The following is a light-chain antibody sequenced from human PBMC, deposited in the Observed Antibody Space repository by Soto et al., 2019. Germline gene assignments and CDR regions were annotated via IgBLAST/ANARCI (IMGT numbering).Light chain of an antibody. J-gene: IGKJ1*01. V-gene: IGKV1-27*01. CDR2: AAS. CDR1: RDISNS. Sequence: IXMXXSXXSXSXSVGDRLTIPCRASRDISNSLAWYQQKPGKVPKLLIYAASTLQSGVPSRFSGSGSGTDFTLTISSLQPEDVATYYCQKYNSAPQTFGQGTKVDIK. CDR3: QKYNSAPQT.